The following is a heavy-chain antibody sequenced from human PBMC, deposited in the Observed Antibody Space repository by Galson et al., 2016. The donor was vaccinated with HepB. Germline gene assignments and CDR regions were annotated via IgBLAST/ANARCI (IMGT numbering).Heavy chain of an antibody. CDR1: GFTFSSYW. J-gene: IGHJ4*02. CDR2: INRDGSTT. CDR3: ASAYTYGYVY. Sequence: SLRLSCAASGFTFSSYWMHWVRQAPGKGLVWVSRINRDGSTTNYADSVKGRFTISRDNAKNTLYLQMNSLRAEDTAMYYCASAYTYGYVYWGQGILVTVSS. D-gene: IGHD5-18*01. V-gene: IGHV3-74*01.